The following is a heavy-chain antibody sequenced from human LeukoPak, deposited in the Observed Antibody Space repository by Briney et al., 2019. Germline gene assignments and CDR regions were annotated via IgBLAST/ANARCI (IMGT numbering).Heavy chain of an antibody. J-gene: IGHJ4*02. V-gene: IGHV4-39*07. CDR3: ARTSSEGIFDY. CDR1: GGSISSSSYY. Sequence: PSETLSLTCTVSGGSISSSSYYWGWIRQPPGKGLEWIGSIYYSGSTYYNPSLKSRVTISVDTSKNQFSLKLSSVTAADTAVYYCARTSSEGIFDYWGQGTLVTVSS. CDR2: IYYSGST. D-gene: IGHD6-19*01.